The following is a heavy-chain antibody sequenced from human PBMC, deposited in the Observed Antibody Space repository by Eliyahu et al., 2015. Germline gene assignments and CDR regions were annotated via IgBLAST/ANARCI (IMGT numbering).Heavy chain of an antibody. CDR1: GGSISSYY. V-gene: IGHV4-59*01. J-gene: IGHJ6*03. CDR3: AREDYTQGSYYMDV. CDR2: IYYSGST. Sequence: QVQLQESGPGLVKPSETLSLTCTVSGGSISSYYWSWIRQPPRKGLEWIGYIYYSGSTNYNPPLKSRVTISVDTSKNQFSLKLSSVTAADTAVYYCAREDYTQGSYYMDVWGKGTTVTVSS. D-gene: IGHD4-11*01.